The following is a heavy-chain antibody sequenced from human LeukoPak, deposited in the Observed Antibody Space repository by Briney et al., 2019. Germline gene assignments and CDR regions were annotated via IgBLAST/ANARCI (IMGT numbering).Heavy chain of an antibody. CDR2: ISSSGTYT. Sequence: PGGSLILSCAASGFTFSDYYMSWIRQAPGKGLEWISYISSSGTYTNYADSVKGRFTISRDNAKNSLYLQMNSLRAEDTALYYCARVGGSYFAGYWGQGALVTVSS. CDR3: ARVGGSYFAGY. V-gene: IGHV3-11*05. CDR1: GFTFSDYY. J-gene: IGHJ4*02. D-gene: IGHD1-26*01.